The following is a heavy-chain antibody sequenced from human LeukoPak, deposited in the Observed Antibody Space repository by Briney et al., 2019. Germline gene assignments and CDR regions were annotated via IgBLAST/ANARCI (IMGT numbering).Heavy chain of an antibody. CDR3: GRIFADGYNSSPFFY. D-gene: IGHD5-24*01. CDR1: GFTFSSYT. V-gene: IGHV3-21*01. J-gene: IGHJ4*02. CDR2: ISSSSSYI. Sequence: GGSLRLSCAASGFTFSSYTMNWVRQAPGKGLEWVSCISSSSSYIYYTDSVKGRFTISRDNSKNSLYLRINSLRAEHTAVYYCGRIFADGYNSSPFFYWGEGTLVTVSS.